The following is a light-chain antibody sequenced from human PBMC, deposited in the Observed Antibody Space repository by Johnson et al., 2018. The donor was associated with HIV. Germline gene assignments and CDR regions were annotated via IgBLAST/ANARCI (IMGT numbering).Light chain of an antibody. Sequence: VLTQPPSVSAAPGQKVTISCSGSSSNIGNNYVSWYQQLPGTAPKLLIYENNKRPSGIPDRFSGSKSGTSATLDITGLQTGDEADYYCGTWDSSLSAVPFGTGTKVTVL. V-gene: IGLV1-51*02. J-gene: IGLJ1*01. CDR1: SSNIGNNY. CDR2: ENN. CDR3: GTWDSSLSAVP.